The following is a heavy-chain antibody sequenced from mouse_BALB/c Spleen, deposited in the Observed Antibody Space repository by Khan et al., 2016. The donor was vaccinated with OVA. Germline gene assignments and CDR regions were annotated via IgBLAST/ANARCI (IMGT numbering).Heavy chain of an antibody. CDR2: IWSAGST. CDR3: ARRGYDYGRGAWFAY. CDR1: GFSLTNYS. V-gene: IGHV2-2*02. D-gene: IGHD2-4*01. Sequence: QVQLKESGPGLVQPSQSLSITCTVSGFSLTNYSVHWVRQSPGKGLEWLGVIWSAGSTDYNAAFISRLSISKDNPRSQVFFKMNSLQPNDTAIYYCARRGYDYGRGAWFAYWGQGTLVTVSA. J-gene: IGHJ3*01.